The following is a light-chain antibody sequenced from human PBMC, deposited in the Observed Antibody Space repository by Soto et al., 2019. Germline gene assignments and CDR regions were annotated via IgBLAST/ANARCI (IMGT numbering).Light chain of an antibody. Sequence: EIVLTQSPGTLSLSPGERATLSCRASQSVSSTYLAWYQQKPGQAPRLLIYGATSRATGIPDRFSGSGSGTDFTLTISRLEPADVAVYYCQQYGSSSQTFGQGTKVEIK. CDR1: QSVSSTY. J-gene: IGKJ1*01. CDR2: GAT. V-gene: IGKV3-20*01. CDR3: QQYGSSSQT.